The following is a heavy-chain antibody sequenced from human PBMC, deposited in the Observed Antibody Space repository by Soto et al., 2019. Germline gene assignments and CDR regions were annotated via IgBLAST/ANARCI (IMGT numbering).Heavy chain of an antibody. CDR1: GFTFNDYS. D-gene: IGHD3-3*01. CDR2: ISSRSSYI. J-gene: IGHJ4*02. Sequence: EVQLVESGGGLVKPGGSLRLSCAASGFTFNDYSINWVRQAPGKGLEWVSSISSRSSYIYYADSVKGRFTISRDNAKNSLYLQMSSLRAEDTAVYYCARDGGVNYDFWSGYWLDYWGQGTLVTVSS. V-gene: IGHV3-21*01. CDR3: ARDGGVNYDFWSGYWLDY.